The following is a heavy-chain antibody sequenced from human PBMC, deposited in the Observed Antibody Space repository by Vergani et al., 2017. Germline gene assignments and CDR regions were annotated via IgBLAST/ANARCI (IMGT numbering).Heavy chain of an antibody. CDR3: AGGLVGY. CDR1: GFTFSSYE. CDR2: IKQDGSEK. D-gene: IGHD1-26*01. V-gene: IGHV3-7*04. Sequence: EVQLVESGGGLVQPGGSLRLSCAASGFTFSSYEMNWVRQAPGKGLEWVANIKQDGSEKYYVDSVKGRFTISRDNAKNSLYLQMNSLRAEDTAVYYCAGGLVGYWGQGTLVTVSS. J-gene: IGHJ4*02.